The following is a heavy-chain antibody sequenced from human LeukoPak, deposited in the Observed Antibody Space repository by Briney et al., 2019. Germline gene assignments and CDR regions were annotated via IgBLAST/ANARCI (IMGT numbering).Heavy chain of an antibody. D-gene: IGHD6-13*01. Sequence: GGSLRLSCAASGFTFSSYGMSWVRQAPGKGLEWVSASSCSGGSTYYADSVKGRFTISRDNSKNTLYLQMNSLRAEDTAVYYCAKDRYSSSGGDYWGQGTLVTVSS. J-gene: IGHJ4*02. CDR1: GFTFSSYG. CDR3: AKDRYSSSGGDY. CDR2: SSCSGGST. V-gene: IGHV3-23*01.